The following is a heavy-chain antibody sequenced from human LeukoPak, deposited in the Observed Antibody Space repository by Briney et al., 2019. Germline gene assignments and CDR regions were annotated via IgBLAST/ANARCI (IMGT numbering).Heavy chain of an antibody. D-gene: IGHD6-19*01. Sequence: ASVKASCKASGYTFTGYYMHWVRQAPGQGLEWMGWINPNSGGTNYAQKFQGRVTMTRDTSISTAYMELSRLRSDDTAVYYCARGGSAVAGDAFDIWGQGTMVTVSS. J-gene: IGHJ3*02. V-gene: IGHV1-2*02. CDR3: ARGGSAVAGDAFDI. CDR1: GYTFTGYY. CDR2: INPNSGGT.